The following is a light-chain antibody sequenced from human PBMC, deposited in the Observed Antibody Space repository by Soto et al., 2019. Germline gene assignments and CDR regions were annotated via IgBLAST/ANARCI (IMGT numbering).Light chain of an antibody. CDR1: QSLLHTNGYNY. CDR2: LGS. V-gene: IGKV2-28*01. J-gene: IGKJ3*01. Sequence: VMTQSPLSLPVTPGEPASISCRSSQSLLHTNGYNYLDWYLQKPGQSPQLLIYLGSNRASGVPDRFSGSGSGSDFTLKISRVEAEDVGVYYCMQALQTPRTFGPGTKVDIK. CDR3: MQALQTPRT.